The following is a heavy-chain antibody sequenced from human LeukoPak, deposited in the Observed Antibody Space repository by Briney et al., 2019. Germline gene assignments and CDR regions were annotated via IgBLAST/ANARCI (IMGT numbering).Heavy chain of an antibody. D-gene: IGHD2-15*01. Sequence: GGSLRLSCAASGFIFSSYSMNWVRQAPGKGLEWVSSITSSSSSYIYYADSVKGRFTISRDNAKNSLYLQMNSLRAEDTAVYYCARVAAGGFDYWGQGTLVTVSS. J-gene: IGHJ4*02. CDR3: ARVAAGGFDY. V-gene: IGHV3-21*01. CDR1: GFIFSSYS. CDR2: ITSSSSSYI.